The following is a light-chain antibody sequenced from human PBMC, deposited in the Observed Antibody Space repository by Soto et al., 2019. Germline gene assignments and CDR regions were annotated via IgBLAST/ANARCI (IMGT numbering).Light chain of an antibody. CDR3: QMYNNWVGT. J-gene: IGKJ4*01. CDR1: QSVSSSD. Sequence: IVLTQSPGTLSLSPGERATLSCRASQSVSSSDLAWYQQKPGQAPRLLIYSASSRATGIPDRFSGSGSGTDFTLTISRLEPEDFAVYYCQMYNNWVGTFGGGTKVEIK. CDR2: SAS. V-gene: IGKV3-20*01.